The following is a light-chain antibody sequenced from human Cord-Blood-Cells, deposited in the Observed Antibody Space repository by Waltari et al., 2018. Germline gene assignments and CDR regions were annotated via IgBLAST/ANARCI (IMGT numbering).Light chain of an antibody. CDR3: CSYAGSSTLV. Sequence: QSALTQRASVSGSPGQTITISCAGTSSDVGSYNLVSWYQQHPGKAPKLMIYEVSKRPSVVSNRFSGSKSGNTASLTISGLQAEDEADYYCCSYAGSSTLVFGGGTKLTVL. V-gene: IGLV2-23*02. J-gene: IGLJ3*02. CDR2: EVS. CDR1: SSDVGSYNL.